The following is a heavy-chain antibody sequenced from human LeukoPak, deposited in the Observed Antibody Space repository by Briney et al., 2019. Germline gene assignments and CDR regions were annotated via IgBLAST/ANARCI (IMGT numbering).Heavy chain of an antibody. Sequence: PGGSLRLSCAASGFIFSNYAMHWVRQAPGKGLEYVSAISSHGESTYYANSVRGRLTISRDNSKNTLYLHLGSLRPEDMAVYYCARASGPLDYWGQGTLVTVSS. CDR1: GFIFSNYA. CDR2: ISSHGEST. D-gene: IGHD6-25*01. CDR3: ARASGPLDY. V-gene: IGHV3-64*01. J-gene: IGHJ4*02.